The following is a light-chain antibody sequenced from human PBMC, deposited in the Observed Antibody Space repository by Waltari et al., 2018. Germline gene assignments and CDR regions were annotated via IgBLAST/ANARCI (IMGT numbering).Light chain of an antibody. V-gene: IGKV1-5*03. CDR2: KAS. Sequence: DIHMTQSPSTLSASVGDRVTITCRASQSISTWLAWYQQKPGKAPNLLIYKASTLETGVPSRFSGSGSGTDFTLTISSLQPDDFATYYCQQYHSSPGTFGQGTKVEIK. CDR1: QSISTW. CDR3: QQYHSSPGT. J-gene: IGKJ1*01.